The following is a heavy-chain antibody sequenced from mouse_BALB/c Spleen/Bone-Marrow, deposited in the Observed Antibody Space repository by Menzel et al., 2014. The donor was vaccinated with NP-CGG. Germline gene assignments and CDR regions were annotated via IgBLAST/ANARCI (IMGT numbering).Heavy chain of an antibody. V-gene: IGHV14-3*02. CDR2: IDPANGNT. CDR1: GFNIKDTY. CDR3: ATYYRYDRRFAY. J-gene: IGHJ3*01. D-gene: IGHD2-14*01. Sequence: EVQLQQSGAELVKPGASVKLSCTASGFNIKDTYMHWVKQRPEQGLEWIGRIDPANGNTKYDPKFQGKATITADTSSNTAYLQLSSLTSEDNAVYYCATYYRYDRRFAYWGQGTLVTVSA.